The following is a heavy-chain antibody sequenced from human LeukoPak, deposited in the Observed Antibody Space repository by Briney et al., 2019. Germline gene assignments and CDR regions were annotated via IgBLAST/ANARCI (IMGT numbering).Heavy chain of an antibody. CDR3: ARDRRDSSGKFPNDVFDI. Sequence: PGGSLRLSCAASGFTFSDYYMTWIRQAPGKGLEWVSYISYGGTTIYYADSVRGRFTISRDNAKKSLYLQMNSPRAEDTAVYYCARDRRDSSGKFPNDVFDIWGQGTMVTVSS. D-gene: IGHD3-22*01. J-gene: IGHJ3*02. CDR2: ISYGGTTI. CDR1: GFTFSDYY. V-gene: IGHV3-11*04.